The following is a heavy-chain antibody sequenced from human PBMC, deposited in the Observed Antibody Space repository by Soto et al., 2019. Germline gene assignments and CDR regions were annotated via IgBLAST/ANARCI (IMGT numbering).Heavy chain of an antibody. V-gene: IGHV3-11*01. Sequence: QVQLVESGGGLVKPGGSLRLSCAASGFTFSDYYISWIRQAPGKGLEWISYISSSGSTISYAESVEGRFTISRDNAKNSLYLQMNSRRAEDTAVYYCARDGDYYESGGYFLRDAFDIWGQGTMVTVSP. CDR1: GFTFSDYY. D-gene: IGHD3-22*01. J-gene: IGHJ3*02. CDR3: ARDGDYYESGGYFLRDAFDI. CDR2: ISSSGSTI.